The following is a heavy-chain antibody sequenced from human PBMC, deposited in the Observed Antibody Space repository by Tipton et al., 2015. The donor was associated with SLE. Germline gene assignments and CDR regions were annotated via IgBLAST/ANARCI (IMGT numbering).Heavy chain of an antibody. Sequence: LRLSCTVSGGSNSSSSYYWSWIRQPPGKGLEWIGYIFYSGSTNYNPSLKSRVTISVDTSKNQFSLKLSSVTAADTAVYYCARYSSTWFGTFDIWGQGTMLTVSS. J-gene: IGHJ3*02. CDR1: GGSNSSSSYY. CDR2: IFYSGST. CDR3: ARYSSTWFGTFDI. V-gene: IGHV4-61*01. D-gene: IGHD6-13*01.